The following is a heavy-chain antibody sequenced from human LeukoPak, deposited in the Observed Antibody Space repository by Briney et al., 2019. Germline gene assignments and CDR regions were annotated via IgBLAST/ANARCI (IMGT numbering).Heavy chain of an antibody. CDR3: VRDYGYAFDI. CDR2: INNDSSTI. J-gene: IGHJ3*02. Sequence: GGSLRLSCAASEFTFSSYSMNWVRQAPGKGLEWLSYINNDSSTIYYADSVKGRFTISRDNAKNSLYLQMNSLRAEDTAVYYCVRDYGYAFDIWGQGTMVTVSS. D-gene: IGHD3-10*01. CDR1: EFTFSSYS. V-gene: IGHV3-48*01.